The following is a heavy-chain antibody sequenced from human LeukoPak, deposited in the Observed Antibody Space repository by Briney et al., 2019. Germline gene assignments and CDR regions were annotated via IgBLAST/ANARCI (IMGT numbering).Heavy chain of an antibody. CDR2: INPNSGGT. CDR1: GYTFTGYY. CDR3: ARLVAGYSFDY. Sequence: ASVKVSCKASGYTFTGYYMHWVRQAPGQGLEWMGRINPNSGGTNYAQKVQGRVTMTRDTSISTAYMELSRLRSDDTAVYYCARLVAGYSFDYWGQGTLVTVSS. V-gene: IGHV1-2*06. J-gene: IGHJ4*02.